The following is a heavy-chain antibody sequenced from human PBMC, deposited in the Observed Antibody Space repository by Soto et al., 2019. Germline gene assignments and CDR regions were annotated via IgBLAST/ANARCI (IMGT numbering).Heavy chain of an antibody. V-gene: IGHV4-30-2*01. D-gene: IGHD6-6*01. Sequence: SETLSLTCAVSGGSISSGGYSWSWIRQPPGKGLEWIGYIYHSGSTYYNPSLKSRVTISVDRSKNPFSLKLRSVPAADTAVYYCARGGSSSSYYYYGMDVWGQGTKVTVSS. J-gene: IGHJ6*02. CDR3: ARGGSSSSYYYYGMDV. CDR2: IYHSGST. CDR1: GGSISSGGYS.